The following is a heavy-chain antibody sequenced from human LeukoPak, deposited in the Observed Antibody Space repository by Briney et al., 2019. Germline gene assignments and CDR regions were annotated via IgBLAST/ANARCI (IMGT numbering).Heavy chain of an antibody. CDR1: GGSISSGAYY. CDR2: IYYTGST. D-gene: IGHD2-2*01. Sequence: SETLSLTCTVSGGSISSGAYYWSWIRQPPGKALEWIGYIYYTGSTYYNPSLKSRVTISLDTSENQFSLKLSSVTAADTAVYYCARATIVVVPAAPDYWGQGTLVTVST. J-gene: IGHJ4*02. V-gene: IGHV4-30-4*08. CDR3: ARATIVVVPAAPDY.